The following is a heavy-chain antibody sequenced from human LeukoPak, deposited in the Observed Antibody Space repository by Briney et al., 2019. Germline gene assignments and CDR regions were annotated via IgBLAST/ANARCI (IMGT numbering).Heavy chain of an antibody. J-gene: IGHJ4*02. D-gene: IGHD3-3*01. Sequence: ASVKVSCKASGYTFTGYYMHWVRQAPGQGLEWMGRINPNSGGTNYAQKFQGRVTMTRDTSISTAYMELSRLRSDDTAVYYCATVTLNYDFWSGYLAYWGQGTLVTVSS. CDR1: GYTFTGYY. CDR3: ATVTLNYDFWSGYLAY. V-gene: IGHV1-2*06. CDR2: INPNSGGT.